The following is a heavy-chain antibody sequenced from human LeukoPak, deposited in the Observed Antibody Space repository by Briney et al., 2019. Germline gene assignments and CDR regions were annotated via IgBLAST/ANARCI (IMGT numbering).Heavy chain of an antibody. CDR2: INHSGST. CDR1: GGSFSGYY. V-gene: IGHV4-34*01. CDR3: ARRPRYYYGSGSYYEVYFDY. D-gene: IGHD3-10*01. Sequence: SETLSLTCAVYGGSFSGYYWSWIRQPPGKGLEWIGEINHSGSTNYNPSLKSRVTISVDTSKNQFSLRLSSVTAADTAVYYCARRPRYYYGSGSYYEVYFDYWGQRTLVTVSS. J-gene: IGHJ4*02.